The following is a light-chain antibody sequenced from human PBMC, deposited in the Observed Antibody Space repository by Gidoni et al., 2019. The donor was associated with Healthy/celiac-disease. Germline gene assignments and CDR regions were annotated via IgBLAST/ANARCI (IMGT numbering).Light chain of an antibody. CDR2: AAS. Sequence: DIQMTQSPSSLSASVGDRVTITCRASQSISSYLNWYQQNPGKAPKLLIYAASSLQSGVPSRCSGSGSGTDVTLTISSLQPEDFATYYCQQSYSTPRYTFGQXTKLEIK. CDR3: QQSYSTPRYT. J-gene: IGKJ2*01. CDR1: QSISSY. V-gene: IGKV1-39*01.